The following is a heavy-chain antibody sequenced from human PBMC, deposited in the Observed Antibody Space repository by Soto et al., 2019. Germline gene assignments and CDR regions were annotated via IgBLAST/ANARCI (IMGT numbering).Heavy chain of an antibody. CDR2: IIPIFGTA. CDR1: GGTFSSYA. J-gene: IGHJ5*02. D-gene: IGHD6-19*01. V-gene: IGHV1-69*12. CDR3: AGGDSSGWNWFDP. Sequence: QVQLVQSGAEVKKPGSSVKVSCKASGGTFSSYAISWVRQAPGQGLEWMGGIIPIFGTANYAQKFQGRVTITADESTSTDYMELSSLRSEAPAVYYCAGGDSSGWNWFDPWGQGTLVTVSS.